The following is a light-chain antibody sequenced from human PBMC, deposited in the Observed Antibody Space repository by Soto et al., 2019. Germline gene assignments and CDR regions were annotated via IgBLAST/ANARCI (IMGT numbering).Light chain of an antibody. CDR2: GAA. Sequence: EIGMTQSPATLSVAPGERATLSCRASQSVSDNLALYQHKPGQAPSLLIYGAATRATVIPARFSGSGSGTEFTLPIPILQSDDFALYCCQQYNNSPLTFGGATKVQI. CDR1: QSVSDN. CDR3: QQYNNSPLT. J-gene: IGKJ4*01. V-gene: IGKV3D-15*02.